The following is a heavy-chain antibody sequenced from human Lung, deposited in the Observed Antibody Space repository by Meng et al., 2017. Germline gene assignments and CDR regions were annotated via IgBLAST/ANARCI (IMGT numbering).Heavy chain of an antibody. CDR1: ADTFANYA. CDR3: ATARFSFLLGFDY. J-gene: IGHJ4*02. Sequence: QAQLGQSGAEIKKPGASAKVSCKASADTFANYAISWVRQAPGQGLEWMGRISTHNGNTNYALKLQGRVTVTTDTSTSTAYMELRNLRSDDTAIYYCATARFSFLLGFDYWGQGTLVTVSS. D-gene: IGHD2-8*02. V-gene: IGHV1-18*01. CDR2: ISTHNGNT.